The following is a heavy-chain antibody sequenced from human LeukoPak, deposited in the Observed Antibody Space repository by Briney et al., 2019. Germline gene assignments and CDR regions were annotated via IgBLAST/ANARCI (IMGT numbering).Heavy chain of an antibody. D-gene: IGHD2-15*01. Sequence: GGSLRLSCAASGFTFSSYGMHWVRQAPGKGLEWVALISYDGSNKYYADSVKGRFTISRDNSKNTLYLQMNSLRAEDTAVYYCARGGLVAATEADYWGQGTLVTVSS. V-gene: IGHV3-30*19. CDR1: GFTFSSYG. CDR3: ARGGLVAATEADY. J-gene: IGHJ4*02. CDR2: ISYDGSNK.